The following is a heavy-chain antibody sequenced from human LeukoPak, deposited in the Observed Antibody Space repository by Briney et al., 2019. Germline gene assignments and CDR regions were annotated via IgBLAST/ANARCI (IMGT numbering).Heavy chain of an antibody. CDR3: ARECQYRSYWYFDL. CDR2: IYTSGST. J-gene: IGHJ2*01. Sequence: SETLSLTCTVSGGSISSGGYYWSWIRQPAGKGLEWIGRIYTSGSTNYNPSLKSRVTISVDTSKNQFSLKLSSVAAADTAVYYCARECQYRSYWYFDLWGRGTLVTVSS. CDR1: GGSISSGGYY. V-gene: IGHV4-61*02. D-gene: IGHD3-16*02.